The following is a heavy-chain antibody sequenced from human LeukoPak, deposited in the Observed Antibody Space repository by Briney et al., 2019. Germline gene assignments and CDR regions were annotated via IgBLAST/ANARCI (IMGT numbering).Heavy chain of an antibody. CDR2: ISYDGSNK. CDR1: GFTFSSYA. CDR3: AKGGRGTYYSDS. Sequence: GGSLRLSCAASGFTFSSYAMHWVRQAPGKGLEWVAVISYDGSNKYYADSVKGRFTISRDNSKNTLYLQMNSLRAEDTAVYYCAKGGRGTYYSDSWGQGTLVTVSS. J-gene: IGHJ4*02. V-gene: IGHV3-30-3*01. D-gene: IGHD3-16*01.